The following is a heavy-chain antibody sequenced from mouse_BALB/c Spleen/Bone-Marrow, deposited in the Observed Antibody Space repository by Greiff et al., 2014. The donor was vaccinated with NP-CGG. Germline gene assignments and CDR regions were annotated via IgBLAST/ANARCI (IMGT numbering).Heavy chain of an antibody. J-gene: IGHJ4*01. CDR2: IYPGDGDI. D-gene: IGHD2-3*01. CDR1: GYAFSSSW. Sequence: QVQLQQSGPELVKPGASVKISCKASGYAFSSSWVSWVKQRPGQGLEWIGRIYPGDGDINYNGKFKGKATLTADKSSSTAYMQLSSLTSVDSAVYFCARSDGYRAMDYWGQGTSVTVSS. V-gene: IGHV1-82*01. CDR3: ARSDGYRAMDY.